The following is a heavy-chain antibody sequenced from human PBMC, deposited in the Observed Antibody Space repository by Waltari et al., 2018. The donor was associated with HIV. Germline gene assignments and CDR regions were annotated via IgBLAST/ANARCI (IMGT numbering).Heavy chain of an antibody. D-gene: IGHD3-3*01. V-gene: IGHV3-23*01. J-gene: IGHJ4*02. CDR3: VKGGGYYDSTCNVPFDY. Sequence: VQLLESGGGLVQSGGSLTLSCAASGFGFSSYAMIWVRQGPGKGLGWVSAIGGGGDRSYYVDSVKGRFTVSRDNSKNTLSLQMNGLSAEDTAVYYCVKGGGYYDSTCNVPFDYWGQGSLVTVSS. CDR2: IGGGGDRS. CDR1: GFGFSSYA.